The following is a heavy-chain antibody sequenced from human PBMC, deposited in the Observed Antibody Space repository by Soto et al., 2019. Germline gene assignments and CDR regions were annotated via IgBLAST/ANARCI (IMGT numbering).Heavy chain of an antibody. CDR3: ARPTTVEYYDILTGSPYGMDV. D-gene: IGHD3-9*01. J-gene: IGHJ6*02. CDR2: IYPGDSDT. CDR1: GYSFTSYW. V-gene: IGHV5-51*01. Sequence: PGESLKISCKGSGYSFTSYWIGWVRQMPGKGLEWMGIIYPGDSDTRYSPSFQGQVTISADKSISTAYLQWSSLKASDTAMYYCARPTTVEYYDILTGSPYGMDVWGQGTTVTVSS.